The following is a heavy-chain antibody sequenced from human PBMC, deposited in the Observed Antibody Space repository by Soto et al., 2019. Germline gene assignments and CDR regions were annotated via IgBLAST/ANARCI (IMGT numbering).Heavy chain of an antibody. V-gene: IGHV3-23*01. Sequence: EVQLLESGGGLVQPGGSLRLSCAASGFTFSSFAMSWVRQAPGKGLEWVSGINSRAGTTYYADSVKGRFTISRDNSKNTLYLQMNSLTAEDTAVYYCAKDRSSTSCYAFDYWGRGPLVTPSS. CDR3: AKDRSSTSCYAFDY. CDR1: GFTFSSFA. J-gene: IGHJ4*02. D-gene: IGHD2-2*01. CDR2: INSRAGTT.